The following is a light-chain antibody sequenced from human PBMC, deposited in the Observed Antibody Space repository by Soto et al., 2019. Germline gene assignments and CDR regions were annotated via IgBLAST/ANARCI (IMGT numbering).Light chain of an antibody. Sequence: DIQMTQSPSTLSATVGDRVTITCRASQSISSWVAWYQQKPGKAPKLLIYKASTLEGGVPSRFSGSGSGTEFTLTIGGLQPDDFATYYCQQYNTYWTCGQGTRWIS. V-gene: IGKV1-5*03. CDR1: QSISSW. CDR2: KAS. J-gene: IGKJ1*01. CDR3: QQYNTYWT.